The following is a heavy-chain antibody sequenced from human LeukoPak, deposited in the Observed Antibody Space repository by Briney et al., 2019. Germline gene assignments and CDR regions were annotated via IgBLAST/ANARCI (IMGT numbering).Heavy chain of an antibody. CDR2: IYYSGST. D-gene: IGHD3-16*02. V-gene: IGHV4-59*01. CDR1: GGSISSYY. CDR3: ARGFNDYVWGSYRDEYYFDY. Sequence: SETLSLTCTVSGGSISSYYWSWIRQPPGKGLEWIGYIYYSGSTNYNPSLKSRVTISVDTSKNQFSLKLSPVTAADTAVYYCARGFNDYVWGSYRDEYYFDYWGQGTLVTVSS. J-gene: IGHJ4*02.